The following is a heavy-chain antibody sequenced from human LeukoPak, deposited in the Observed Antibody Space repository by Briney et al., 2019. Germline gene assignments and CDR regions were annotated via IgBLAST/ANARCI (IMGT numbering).Heavy chain of an antibody. CDR2: IYYSGST. D-gene: IGHD5-12*01. J-gene: IGHJ4*02. CDR1: GGSISSYY. CDR3: ARASGYSGYDFVPEFDY. V-gene: IGHV4-59*01. Sequence: PSETLSLTCTVSGGSISSYYWSWIRQPPGKGLEWIGYIYYSGSTNYNPSLKSRVTISVDTSKNQFSLKLSSVTAADTAVYYCARASGYSGYDFVPEFDYWGQGTLVTASS.